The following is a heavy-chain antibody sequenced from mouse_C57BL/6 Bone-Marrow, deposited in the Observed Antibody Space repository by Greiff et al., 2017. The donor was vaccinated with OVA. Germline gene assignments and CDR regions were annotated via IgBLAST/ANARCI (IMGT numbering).Heavy chain of an antibody. CDR3: TTYRY. V-gene: IGHV14-4*01. Sequence: VQLQQSGAELVRPGASVKVSCTASGFNIKDDYMHWVKERPEQGLELIGWIDPENGDTEYASKFQGKATITADSSSKTVYMHLSSLTSEDTAVYYCTTYRYWGQGTTLTVSS. CDR1: GFNIKDDY. CDR2: IDPENGDT. J-gene: IGHJ2*01.